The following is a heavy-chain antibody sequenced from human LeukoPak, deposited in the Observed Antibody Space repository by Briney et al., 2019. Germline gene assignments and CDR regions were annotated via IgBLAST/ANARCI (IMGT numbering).Heavy chain of an antibody. CDR1: GGSFSGYY. Sequence: PSETLSLTCAVYGGSFSGYYWSWIRQPPGKGLEWIGEINHSGSTNYNPSLKSRVTISVDTSKNQFSLKLSSVTAADTAVYYCARVSHYDSSGYYFYYWGQGTLVTVSS. V-gene: IGHV4-34*01. D-gene: IGHD3-22*01. CDR3: ARVSHYDSSGYYFYY. CDR2: INHSGST. J-gene: IGHJ4*02.